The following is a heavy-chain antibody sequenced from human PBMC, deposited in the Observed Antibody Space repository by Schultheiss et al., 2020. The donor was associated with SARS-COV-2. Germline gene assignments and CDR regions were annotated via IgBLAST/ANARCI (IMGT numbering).Heavy chain of an antibody. D-gene: IGHD4-11*01. J-gene: IGHJ4*02. CDR1: GFTFSSYG. V-gene: IGHV3-33*01. CDR3: ARGYGSKYYFDY. Sequence: GGSLRLSCAASGFTFSSYGMHWVRQAPGKGLEWVAVIWYDGSNKYYADSVKGRFTISRDNSKNTLYLQMNSLRAEDTAVYYCARGYGSKYYFDYWGQGTLVTVSS. CDR2: IWYDGSNK.